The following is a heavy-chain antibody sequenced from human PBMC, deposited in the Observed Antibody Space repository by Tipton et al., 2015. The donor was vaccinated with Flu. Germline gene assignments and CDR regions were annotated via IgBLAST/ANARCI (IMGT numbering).Heavy chain of an antibody. Sequence: LRLSCAVSGDSIRNDYFWGWIRQPPGKGLEWIATIHRSGSTKYNPSLKSRVTISVDSSTNQFSLHLSSVTAADTAVYYCARVSPRRVTAIVVVMLPEGYFDYWGQGTLAIVSS. CDR3: ARVSPRRVTAIVVVMLPEGYFDY. D-gene: IGHD3-22*01. V-gene: IGHV4-38-2*01. CDR2: IHRSGST. J-gene: IGHJ4*02. CDR1: GDSIRNDYF.